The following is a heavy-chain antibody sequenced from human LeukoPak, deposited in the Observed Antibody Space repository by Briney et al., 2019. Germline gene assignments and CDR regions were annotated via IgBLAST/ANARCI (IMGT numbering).Heavy chain of an antibody. CDR2: IYHSGST. Sequence: PSETLSLTCTVSGYSISSGYYWGWIRQPPGKGLEWIGSIYHSGSTYYNPSLKSRVTISVDTSKTQFSLKLSSVTAADTAVYYCARASGITMIVVLNHDAFDIWGHGTMVTVSS. V-gene: IGHV4-38-2*02. J-gene: IGHJ3*02. D-gene: IGHD3-22*01. CDR1: GYSISSGYY. CDR3: ARASGITMIVVLNHDAFDI.